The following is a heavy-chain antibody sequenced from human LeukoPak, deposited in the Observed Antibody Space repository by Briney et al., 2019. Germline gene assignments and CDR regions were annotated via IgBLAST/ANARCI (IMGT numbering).Heavy chain of an antibody. D-gene: IGHD4-23*01. V-gene: IGHV4-61*01. Sequence: PSETLSLTCTVSGGSISSGSYYWSWIRQPPGKGLEWIGYIYYSGSTNYNPSLKSRVTISVDTSKNQFSLKLSSVTAADTAVYYCARAADYGGNSAFDYWGQGTLVTVSS. CDR2: IYYSGST. CDR1: GGSISSGSYY. CDR3: ARAADYGGNSAFDY. J-gene: IGHJ4*02.